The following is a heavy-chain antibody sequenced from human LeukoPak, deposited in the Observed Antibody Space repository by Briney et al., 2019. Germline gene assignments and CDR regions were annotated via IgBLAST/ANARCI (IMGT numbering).Heavy chain of an antibody. CDR2: ISGSGGST. Sequence: GGSLRLSCAASGFTFSSYAMSWVRQAPGTALEWPSAISGSGGSTYYADSVKGRFTISRDNSKNTLYLQMNSLRAEDTAVYYCAKGAYSSGWYLAYWGQGTLVTVSS. V-gene: IGHV3-23*01. D-gene: IGHD6-19*01. J-gene: IGHJ4*02. CDR1: GFTFSSYA. CDR3: AKGAYSSGWYLAY.